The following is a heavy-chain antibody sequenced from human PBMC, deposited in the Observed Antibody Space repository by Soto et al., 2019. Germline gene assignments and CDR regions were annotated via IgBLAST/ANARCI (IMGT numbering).Heavy chain of an antibody. D-gene: IGHD2-8*01. J-gene: IGHJ5*02. CDR3: ARDRELGYCTIGVCWASVGFDP. CDR2: ISAYNGNT. Sequence: ASVKVSCKASGYTFTSYGISWVRQAPGQGLEWMGWISAYNGNTNYAQKLQGRVTMTTDTSTSTAYMELRSLRSDDTAVYYCARDRELGYCTIGVCWASVGFDPWGQGTLVTVSS. CDR1: GYTFTSYG. V-gene: IGHV1-18*04.